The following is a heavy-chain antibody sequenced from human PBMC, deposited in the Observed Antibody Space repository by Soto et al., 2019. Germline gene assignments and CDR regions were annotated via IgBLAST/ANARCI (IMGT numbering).Heavy chain of an antibody. CDR2: VNPILSMS. Sequence: QVQLVQSGAEVKRPGSSVKVSCKASGDTFSFYSINWVRQAPGLGLEWMGRVNPILSMSNYAQRFQGRVPMTEDKSTSTAYMELSGLSSEDTAMYYWATSYGSGYRAFDYWGQGALVTVSS. J-gene: IGHJ4*02. CDR1: GDTFSFYS. D-gene: IGHD3-10*01. CDR3: ATSYGSGYRAFDY. V-gene: IGHV1-69*04.